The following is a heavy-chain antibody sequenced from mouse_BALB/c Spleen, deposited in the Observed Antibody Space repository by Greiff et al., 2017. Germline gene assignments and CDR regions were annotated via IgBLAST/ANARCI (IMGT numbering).Heavy chain of an antibody. CDR1: GFTFSSYT. CDR2: ISNGGGST. Sequence: EVQLVESGGGLVQPGGSLKLSCAASGFTFSSYTMSWVRQTPEKRLEWVAYISNGGGSTYYPDTVKGRFTISRDNAKNTLYLQMSSLKSEDTAMYYCAREGDHYYAMDYWGQGTSVTVSS. V-gene: IGHV5-12-2*01. CDR3: AREGDHYYAMDY. D-gene: IGHD3-3*01. J-gene: IGHJ4*01.